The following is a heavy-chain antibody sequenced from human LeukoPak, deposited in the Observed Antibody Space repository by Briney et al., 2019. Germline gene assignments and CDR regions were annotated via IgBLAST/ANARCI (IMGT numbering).Heavy chain of an antibody. D-gene: IGHD4-17*01. CDR3: AREMGGDYGAFED. J-gene: IGHJ4*02. V-gene: IGHV1-2*06. Sequence: ASVTVSCKPSDYLPSSYPFNGHFFHWLRQAPGHGFEWLGRINPNSDVTDYGQHFQGRVTLTRDTSMNTAYMGLSRVTSDDTAIYYCAREMGGDYGAFEDWGPGTLVSVSS. CDR2: INPNSDVT. CDR1: DYLPSSYPFNGHF.